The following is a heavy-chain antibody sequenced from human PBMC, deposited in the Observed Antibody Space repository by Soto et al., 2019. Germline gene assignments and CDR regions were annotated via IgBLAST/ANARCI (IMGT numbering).Heavy chain of an antibody. CDR2: ISYDGSNK. D-gene: IGHD5-18*01. CDR1: GFTFSSYA. Sequence: QVQLVESGGGVVQPGRSLRLSCAASGFTFSSYAMHWVRQAPGKGLEWVAVISYDGSNKYYADSVKGRFTISRDNSMNPLYMLMNSLRAEATAVYYCARDPLLGTAMVLWYFDLWGRGTLVTVSS. CDR3: ARDPLLGTAMVLWYFDL. V-gene: IGHV3-30-3*01. J-gene: IGHJ2*01.